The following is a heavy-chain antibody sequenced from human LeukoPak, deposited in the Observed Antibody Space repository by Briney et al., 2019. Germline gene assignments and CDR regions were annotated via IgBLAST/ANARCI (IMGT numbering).Heavy chain of an antibody. V-gene: IGHV4-34*01. CDR1: GGSFSGYY. J-gene: IGHJ4*02. CDR3: ARDRRITMVRGVSGARRNDY. Sequence: SETLSLTCAVHGGSFSGYYWSWIRQPPGKGLEWIGEINHSGSTNYNPSLKSRVTISVDTSKNQFSLKLSSVTAADTAVYYCARDRRITMVRGVSGARRNDYWGQGTLVTVSS. CDR2: INHSGST. D-gene: IGHD3-10*01.